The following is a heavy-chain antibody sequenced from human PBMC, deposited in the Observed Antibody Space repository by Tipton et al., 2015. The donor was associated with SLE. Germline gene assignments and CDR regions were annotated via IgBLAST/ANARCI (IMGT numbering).Heavy chain of an antibody. Sequence: TLSLTCTVSGGFISDFYWTWIRQSPGNSLEWIGHIFYSGSADYNPSLKKRATISVDTSKNQFSLKLTSVTAADTAVYYCARHKSGSPMPHYLYFGLDVWGLGSSVTVSS. CDR2: IFYSGSA. CDR3: ARHKSGSPMPHYLYFGLDV. J-gene: IGHJ6*02. V-gene: IGHV4-59*08. D-gene: IGHD2-2*01. CDR1: GGFISDFY.